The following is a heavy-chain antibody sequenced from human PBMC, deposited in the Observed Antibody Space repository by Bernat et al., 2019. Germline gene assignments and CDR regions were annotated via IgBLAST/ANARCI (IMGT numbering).Heavy chain of an antibody. CDR2: IIPIFGTA. CDR1: AGTFSSYA. V-gene: IGHV1-69*06. J-gene: IGHJ4*02. Sequence: QVQLVQSGAEVKKPGSSVKVSCKASAGTFSSYAISWVRQAPGQGLEWMGGIIPIFGTANYAQKFQGRVTITADKSTSTAYMGLSSLRSEETAVYYCARACEYQLVNYFDYWGQGTLVTVSS. CDR3: ARACEYQLVNYFDY. D-gene: IGHD2-2*01.